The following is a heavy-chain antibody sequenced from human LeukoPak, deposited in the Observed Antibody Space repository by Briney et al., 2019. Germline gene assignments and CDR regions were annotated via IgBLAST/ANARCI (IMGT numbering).Heavy chain of an antibody. Sequence: GRSLRLSCAASGFTFSSYGMHWVRQAPGKGLEWVAVIWYDGSNKYYADSVKGRFTISRDNFKNTLYLQMNSLRAEDTAVYYCAREYYYDSSGLFDYWGQGTLVTVSS. CDR1: GFTFSSYG. V-gene: IGHV3-33*01. CDR3: AREYYYDSSGLFDY. D-gene: IGHD3-22*01. CDR2: IWYDGSNK. J-gene: IGHJ4*02.